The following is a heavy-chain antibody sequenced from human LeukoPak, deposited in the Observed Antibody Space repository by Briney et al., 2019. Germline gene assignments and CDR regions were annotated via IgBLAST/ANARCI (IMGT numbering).Heavy chain of an antibody. CDR3: AREEWVRLTL. D-gene: IGHD5-12*01. V-gene: IGHV3-48*02. Sequence: GGPLRLSCADSGFTFSSYSMNWVRQAPGKGLEWVSFISSSSSNIYYADSVKGRFTISRDNAKNSLYLQMNSLRDEDTAVYYCAREEWVRLTLWGQGTLVTVSS. CDR1: GFTFSSYS. J-gene: IGHJ4*02. CDR2: ISSSSSNI.